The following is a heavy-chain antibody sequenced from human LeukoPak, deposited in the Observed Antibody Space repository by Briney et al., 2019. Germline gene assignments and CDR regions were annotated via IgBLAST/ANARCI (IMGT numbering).Heavy chain of an antibody. V-gene: IGHV4-59*01. CDR1: GGSISSYY. J-gene: IGHJ5*02. CDR2: IYYSGST. Sequence: SETLPLTCTVSGGSISSYYWSWIRQPPGKGLEWIGYIYYSGSTNYNPSLKSRVTISVDTSKNQFSLKLSSVTAADTAVYYCARYLDTPPPASSGWLYNWCDPWGQGTLVTVSS. D-gene: IGHD6-19*01. CDR3: ARYLDTPPPASSGWLYNWCDP.